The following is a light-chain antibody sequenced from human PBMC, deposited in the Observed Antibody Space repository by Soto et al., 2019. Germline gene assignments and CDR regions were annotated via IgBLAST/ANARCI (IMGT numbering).Light chain of an antibody. Sequence: EIVLTQSPATLSVSPGEDVTLSCRASQSVSSYLSWYQQKPGQAPRLLIYDASDRATGIPGRFSGSGSGTDFTLTISSLEPEDFAVYYCQQHSNWPPITFGQGTRLEI. CDR1: QSVSSY. CDR2: DAS. CDR3: QQHSNWPPIT. V-gene: IGKV3-11*01. J-gene: IGKJ5*01.